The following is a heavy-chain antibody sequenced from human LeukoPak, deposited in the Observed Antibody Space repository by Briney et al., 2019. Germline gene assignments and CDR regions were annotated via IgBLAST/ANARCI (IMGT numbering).Heavy chain of an antibody. D-gene: IGHD5-18*01. CDR3: AREAGAPGYSFDY. J-gene: IGHJ4*02. V-gene: IGHV3-48*03. CDR2: ISSSGSTI. Sequence: PGGSLRLSCAASGFTFSSYEMIWVRQAPGKGLEWLSYISSSGSTIYYADSVKGRFTISRDDAKDSLYLQMNSLRAEDTAVYYCAREAGAPGYSFDYWGQGTLVTVSS. CDR1: GFTFSSYE.